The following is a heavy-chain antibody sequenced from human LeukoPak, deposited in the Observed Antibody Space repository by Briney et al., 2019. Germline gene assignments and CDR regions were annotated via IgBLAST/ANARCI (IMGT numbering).Heavy chain of an antibody. CDR2: INPNSGGT. D-gene: IGHD4-11*01. CDR1: GCTFSSYA. CDR3: ASGDYSNYAFDY. J-gene: IGHJ4*02. V-gene: IGHV1-2*02. Sequence: VASVKVSCKASGCTFSSYAISWVRQAPGQGLEWMGWINPNSGGTNYAQKFQGRVTMTRDTSINTAYMELSRLRSDDTAVYYCASGDYSNYAFDYWGQGTLVTVSS.